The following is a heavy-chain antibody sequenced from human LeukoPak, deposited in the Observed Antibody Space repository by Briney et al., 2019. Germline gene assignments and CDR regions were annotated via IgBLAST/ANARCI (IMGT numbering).Heavy chain of an antibody. Sequence: PGGSLRLSCAASGFTFSSHAMHWVRQAPGKGLEYVSGIGNNGDTTYYANSVKGRFTISRDNSKNKVYLEMNSLRAEDTAVYYCARIGDDISADWGAFEIWGQGTLVTVSS. CDR3: ARIGDDISADWGAFEI. CDR2: IGNNGDTT. CDR1: GFTFSSHA. V-gene: IGHV3-64*01. D-gene: IGHD7-27*01. J-gene: IGHJ3*02.